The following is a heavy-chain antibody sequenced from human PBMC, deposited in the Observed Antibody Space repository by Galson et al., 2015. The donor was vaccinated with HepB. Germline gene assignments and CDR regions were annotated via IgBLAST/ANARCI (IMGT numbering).Heavy chain of an antibody. CDR3: AKKGEELPFVDY. J-gene: IGHJ4*02. CDR2: ISGSGGST. Sequence: SLRLSCAASGFTFSSYAMSWVRQAPGKGLEWVSAISGSGGSTYYADSVKGRFTISRDNSKNTLYLQMNSLRAEDTAVYYCAKKGEELPFVDYWGQGTLVTVSS. D-gene: IGHD1-26*01. CDR1: GFTFSSYA. V-gene: IGHV3-23*01.